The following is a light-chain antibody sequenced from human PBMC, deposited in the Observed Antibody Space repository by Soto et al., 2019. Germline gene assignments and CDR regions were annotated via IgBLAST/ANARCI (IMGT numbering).Light chain of an antibody. Sequence: EIVMTQSPATLSVSPGERATLSCRASQSVSSNLAWYQQKPGQAPRLLIYGASTRATGVPTRFSGSGSGTEFTITVSSLQSEDFAVYYCQQYHNWWTFGQGTKVEIK. J-gene: IGKJ1*01. CDR1: QSVSSN. CDR3: QQYHNWWT. CDR2: GAS. V-gene: IGKV3-15*01.